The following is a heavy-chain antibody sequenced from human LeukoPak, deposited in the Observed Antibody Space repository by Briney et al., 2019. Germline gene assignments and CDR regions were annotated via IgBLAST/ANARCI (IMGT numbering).Heavy chain of an antibody. CDR3: AKDLDFWSGYYSSAFDI. J-gene: IGHJ3*02. CDR2: ISGSGGST. CDR1: GFTFSSYA. Sequence: GGSLRLSCAASGFTFSSYAMSWVRQAPGKGLEWVSAISGSGGSTYYADSVKGRFTISRDNSKNTLYLQMNSLRAEDTAVYYCAKDLDFWSGYYSSAFDIWGQGTMVTVPS. D-gene: IGHD3-3*01. V-gene: IGHV3-23*01.